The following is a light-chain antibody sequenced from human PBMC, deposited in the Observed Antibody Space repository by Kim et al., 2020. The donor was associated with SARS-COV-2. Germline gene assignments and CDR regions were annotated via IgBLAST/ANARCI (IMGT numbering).Light chain of an antibody. V-gene: IGLV1-40*01. J-gene: IGLJ3*02. CDR3: QSYDSSLSGWV. Sequence: RVTISCTGCSSNIGAGYDVHWYQQLPGTAPKLLIYGNSNRPSGVPDRFSGSKSDTSASLAITGLQAEDEADYYCQSYDSSLSGWVFGGGTQLTVL. CDR1: SSNIGAGYD. CDR2: GNS.